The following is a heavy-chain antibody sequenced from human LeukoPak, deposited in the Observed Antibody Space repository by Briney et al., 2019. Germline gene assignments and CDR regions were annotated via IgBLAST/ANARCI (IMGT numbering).Heavy chain of an antibody. Sequence: PGGSLRLSCSASGFTFSGSVMQWVRQAPGQGLEYISAISGDGGSTYYADSVKGRFTIPRDNSKNTLYLQINSLRTEDTAVFYCVKEGLPRGYTYGYAGYWGQGTLDTVSS. CDR1: GFTFSGSV. J-gene: IGHJ4*02. CDR2: ISGDGGST. V-gene: IGHV3-64D*06. D-gene: IGHD5-18*01. CDR3: VKEGLPRGYTYGYAGY.